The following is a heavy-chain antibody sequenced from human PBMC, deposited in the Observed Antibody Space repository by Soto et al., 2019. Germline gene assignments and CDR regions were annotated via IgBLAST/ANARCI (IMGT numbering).Heavy chain of an antibody. Sequence: PSETLSLTCTVSGGSISSYYWSWIRQPPGKGLEWIGYIFYRGSTNYNPSLKSRVTISVDTSKNQFSLKLSSVTAADTAVYYCASLVAGYSYGHFDYWGQGTLVTVSS. CDR1: GGSISSYY. V-gene: IGHV4-59*01. CDR2: IFYRGST. CDR3: ASLVAGYSYGHFDY. D-gene: IGHD5-18*01. J-gene: IGHJ4*02.